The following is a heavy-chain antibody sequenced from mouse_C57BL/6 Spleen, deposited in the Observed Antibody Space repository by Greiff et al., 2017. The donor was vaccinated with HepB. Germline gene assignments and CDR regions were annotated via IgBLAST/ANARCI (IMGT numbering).Heavy chain of an antibody. V-gene: IGHV5-6-3*01. J-gene: IGHJ2*01. CDR2: INSNGGST. Sequence: DVQLVESGGGLVQPGGSLKLSCAASGFTFSSYGMSWVRQTPDKRLELVATINSNGGSTYYPDSVKGRFTISRDNAKNTLYLQMRSLKSEDTAMYYCARMARTINWGQGTTLTISS. CDR3: ARMARTIN. CDR1: GFTFSSYG.